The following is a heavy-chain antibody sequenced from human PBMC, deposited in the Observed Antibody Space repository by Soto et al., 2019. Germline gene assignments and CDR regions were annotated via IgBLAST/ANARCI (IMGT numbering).Heavy chain of an antibody. J-gene: IGHJ6*02. D-gene: IGHD3-9*01. CDR2: IYYSGTT. Sequence: PSETLSLTCTVSGASIRSTYWSWIRQSPGKGLEWIGYIYYSGTTNYNPSLKNRVTISVDTSKSQLSLNLTSVTAADTAVYYCARDYYDILTDGVGMDVWGQGTTVTV. CDR3: ARDYYDILTDGVGMDV. CDR1: GASIRSTY. V-gene: IGHV4-59*01.